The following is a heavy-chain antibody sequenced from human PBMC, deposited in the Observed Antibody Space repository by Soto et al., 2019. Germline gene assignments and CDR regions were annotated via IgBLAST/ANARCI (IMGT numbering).Heavy chain of an antibody. D-gene: IGHD5-12*01. CDR2: ISTYSGDT. J-gene: IGHJ5*02. CDR1: GYTFFTYD. Sequence: QVHLVQSGVEVKTPGASVKVSCQASGYTFFTYDISWVRQAPGQGLVWMGWISTYSGDTKYAQKFQGRGTMTTDTSTTTAYLEPRSLRSDDTAVNYCGRHLGPTTSENWFDPWGQGTLVTVSS. CDR3: GRHLGPTTSENWFDP. V-gene: IGHV1-18*01.